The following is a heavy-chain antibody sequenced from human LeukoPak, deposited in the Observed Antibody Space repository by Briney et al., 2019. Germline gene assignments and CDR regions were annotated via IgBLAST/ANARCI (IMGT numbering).Heavy chain of an antibody. Sequence: PGGSLRLSCAASGFTFSSYSMNWVRQAPGKGLEWVSSISSSSSYIYYADSVKGRFTISRDNAKNSLYLQMNSLRAEDTAVYYCARDYSGAGAGKSPYFDYWGQGTLVTVSS. CDR3: ARDYSGAGAGKSPYFDY. J-gene: IGHJ4*02. CDR2: ISSSSSYI. D-gene: IGHD6-19*01. CDR1: GFTFSSYS. V-gene: IGHV3-21*01.